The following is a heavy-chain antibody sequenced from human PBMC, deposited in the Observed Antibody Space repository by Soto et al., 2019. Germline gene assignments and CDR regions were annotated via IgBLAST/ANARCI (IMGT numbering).Heavy chain of an antibody. V-gene: IGHV1-8*01. Sequence: ASVKVSCKASGYTFTSYDINWVRQATGQGLEWMGWMNPNSGNTGYAQKYQGRVTMTRNTSISTAYMELSSLRSEDTAVYYCAREAVVPAAMPEYYYMDVWGKGTTVTVSS. CDR1: GYTFTSYD. D-gene: IGHD2-2*01. CDR2: MNPNSGNT. J-gene: IGHJ6*03. CDR3: AREAVVPAAMPEYYYMDV.